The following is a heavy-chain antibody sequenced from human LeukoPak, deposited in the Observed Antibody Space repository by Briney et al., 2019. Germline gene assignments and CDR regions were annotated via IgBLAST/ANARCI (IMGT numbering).Heavy chain of an antibody. Sequence: SETLTLTCTFSGGSISSYYWSWIRQPAGKGLEWIGRIHTSGSTNYNPSLKSRVTISVDTSKNQFSLKLSSVTAADTAVYYCARARNYYDSSGFYYEGDAFDIWGQGTMVTVSS. D-gene: IGHD3-22*01. CDR2: IHTSGST. CDR3: ARARNYYDSSGFYYEGDAFDI. CDR1: GGSISSYY. V-gene: IGHV4-4*07. J-gene: IGHJ3*02.